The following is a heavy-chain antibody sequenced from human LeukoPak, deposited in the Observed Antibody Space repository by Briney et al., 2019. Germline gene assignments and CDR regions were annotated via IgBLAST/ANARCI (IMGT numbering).Heavy chain of an antibody. CDR2: LNSDGSSA. CDR1: GFTFSSYW. Sequence: PGGSLRLSCAASGFTFSSYWMHWVRQAPGKGLVWVSRLNSDGSSATYADSVKGRFTISRDNAKNTLYLQMNSLRADDTAVYHCAREPYYYDSSGYYSLHYFDYWGQGTLVTVSS. V-gene: IGHV3-74*01. D-gene: IGHD3-22*01. CDR3: AREPYYYDSSGYYSLHYFDY. J-gene: IGHJ4*02.